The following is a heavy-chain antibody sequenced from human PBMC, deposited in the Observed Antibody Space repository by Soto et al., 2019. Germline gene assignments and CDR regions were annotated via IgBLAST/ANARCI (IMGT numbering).Heavy chain of an antibody. D-gene: IGHD2-15*01. Sequence: EMQLLESGGGLVQPGGSLKLSCAASGFTFSNYAMSWVRQAPGKGLEWVSTISGRGGNTYYADSVKGRFTISRDNPRNTLYLQMDSLRVEDSAVYSCAKAGCSGGTCYLYYFDYWGQGALVTVSS. CDR2: ISGRGGNT. CDR1: GFTFSNYA. CDR3: AKAGCSGGTCYLYYFDY. V-gene: IGHV3-23*01. J-gene: IGHJ4*02.